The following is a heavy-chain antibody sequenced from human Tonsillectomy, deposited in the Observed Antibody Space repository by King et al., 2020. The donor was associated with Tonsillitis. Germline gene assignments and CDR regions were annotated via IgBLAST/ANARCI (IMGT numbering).Heavy chain of an antibody. Sequence: VQLVESGGGLVQPGGSLRLSCAASGFTFSNYAMNWVRQAPGKGLEWGSGISGSGGSTYYADSVQGRFTISRDNSENTLFLQMNSLGAEDTAMYYCAKSVGSSTSVAFDLWGQGTLVTVSS. V-gene: IGHV3-23*04. D-gene: IGHD1-1*01. CDR1: GFTFSNYA. CDR2: ISGSGGST. J-gene: IGHJ3*01. CDR3: AKSVGSSTSVAFDL.